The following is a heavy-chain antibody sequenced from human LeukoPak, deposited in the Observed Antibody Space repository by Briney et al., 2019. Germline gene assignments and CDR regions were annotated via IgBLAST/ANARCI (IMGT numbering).Heavy chain of an antibody. D-gene: IGHD3-22*01. Sequence: GASVKVSCKASGGTFSSYAISWVRQAPGQGLEWMGGIIPIFGTANYAQKFQGRVTITADESTSTAYMELSSLRSEDTAVYYCARTGSSGYYYVDYYYGMDVWGQGTTVTVSS. CDR1: GGTFSSYA. V-gene: IGHV1-69*13. CDR2: IIPIFGTA. J-gene: IGHJ6*02. CDR3: ARTGSSGYYYVDYYYGMDV.